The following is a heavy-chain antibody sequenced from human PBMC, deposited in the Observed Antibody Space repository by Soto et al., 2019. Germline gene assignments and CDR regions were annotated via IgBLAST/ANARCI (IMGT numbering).Heavy chain of an antibody. Sequence: GGSLRLSCAASGFTVSSNYMSWVRQAPGKGLEWVSVIYSGGSTYYADSVKGRFTISRDNSKNTLYLQMNSLRAEDTAVYYCATDLRHYDILTGYPLSGMDVWGQGTTVTVSS. J-gene: IGHJ6*02. V-gene: IGHV3-66*01. CDR1: GFTVSSNY. D-gene: IGHD3-9*01. CDR2: IYSGGST. CDR3: ATDLRHYDILTGYPLSGMDV.